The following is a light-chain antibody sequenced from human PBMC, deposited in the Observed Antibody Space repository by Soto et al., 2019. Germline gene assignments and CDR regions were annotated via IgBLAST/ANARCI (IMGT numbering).Light chain of an antibody. CDR2: DVS. CDR3: SSYTRSSTLEV. CDR1: SSDVGGYNY. J-gene: IGLJ1*01. V-gene: IGLV2-14*01. Sequence: QSALTQPASVSGSPGQSITISCTGTSSDVGGYNYVSWYQQHPGKAPKLMIYDVSNRPSGVPNRFSGSKSGNTASLTISGLQAEDEADYYCSSYTRSSTLEVFGTGTKLTVL.